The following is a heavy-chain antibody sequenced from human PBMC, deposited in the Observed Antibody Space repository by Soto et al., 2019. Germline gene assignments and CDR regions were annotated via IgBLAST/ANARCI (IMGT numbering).Heavy chain of an antibody. CDR1: GGSIGSYY. V-gene: IGHV4-59*01. J-gene: IGHJ6*02. D-gene: IGHD3-3*01. Sequence: QVQLQKSGPGLVKPSETLSLTCTVSGGSIGSYYWNWIRQPPGKGLEWIGYIYYSGSTNYNPSLKSRVTISVDTSKNQFSLKLSSVTAADTAVYYCARDGGFYYGMDVWGQGTTVTVSS. CDR3: ARDGGFYYGMDV. CDR2: IYYSGST.